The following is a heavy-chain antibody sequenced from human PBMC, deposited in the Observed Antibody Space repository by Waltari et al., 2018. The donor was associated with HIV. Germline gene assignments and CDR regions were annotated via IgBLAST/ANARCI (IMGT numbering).Heavy chain of an antibody. CDR3: TVPSYYYASGSDGD. CDR2: IRNKAYGGTA. V-gene: IGHV3-49*04. Sequence: ESGGGLVQPGRSLRLSCTPSGFSFGDYALSWVRQAPGKGVEWVGFIRNKAYGGTAEYAAAVKGRFTSARDDSKSNAYLQMNGLKSEDTAAYYCTVPSYYYASGSDGDWGQGTLGTVSS. J-gene: IGHJ4*02. CDR1: GFSFGDYA. D-gene: IGHD3-10*01.